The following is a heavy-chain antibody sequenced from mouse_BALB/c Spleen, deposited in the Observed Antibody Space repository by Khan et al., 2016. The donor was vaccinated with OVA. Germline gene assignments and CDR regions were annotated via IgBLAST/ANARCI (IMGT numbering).Heavy chain of an antibody. J-gene: IGHJ2*01. CDR1: GYSITSGYG. V-gene: IGHV3-2*02. D-gene: IGHD1-2*01. CDR3: ARTARIKY. Sequence: EVQLQESGPGLVKPSQSLSLTCTVTGYSITSGYGWNWIRQFPGNKLEWMGYISYSGSTNYNPYLKNRISITRDTSKNQFFLQLNSVTTEDTATYYYARTARIKYWGQGTTLTVSS. CDR2: ISYSGST.